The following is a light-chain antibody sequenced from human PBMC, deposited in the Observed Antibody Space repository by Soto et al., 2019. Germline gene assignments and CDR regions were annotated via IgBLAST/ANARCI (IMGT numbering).Light chain of an antibody. CDR2: GAS. CDR3: QQYGRSPT. J-gene: IGKJ1*01. Sequence: EIVWTQSPGTLSLSPGERAALSCRASQSVSSNSLAWYQQKPGQAPRLLIYGASSRATGIPDRFSGSGSGTDFTLTISRLEPEDFVVYYCQQYGRSPTFGQGTKVDIK. V-gene: IGKV3-20*01. CDR1: QSVSSNS.